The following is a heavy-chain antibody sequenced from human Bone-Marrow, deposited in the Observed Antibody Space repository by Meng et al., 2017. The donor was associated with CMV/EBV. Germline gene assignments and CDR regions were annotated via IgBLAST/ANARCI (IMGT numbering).Heavy chain of an antibody. CDR3: ARDQFYCSSTSCYGEDYYYGMDV. CDR1: GYTFTGYY. D-gene: IGHD2-2*01. Sequence: ASVKVSCKASGYTFTGYYMHWVRQAPGQGLEWMGWINPNSGGTNYAQKFQGRVTMTRDTSISTAYMELSRLRSDDTAVYYCARDQFYCSSTSCYGEDYYYGMDVWGQGTTVTVS. V-gene: IGHV1-2*02. J-gene: IGHJ6*02. CDR2: INPNSGGT.